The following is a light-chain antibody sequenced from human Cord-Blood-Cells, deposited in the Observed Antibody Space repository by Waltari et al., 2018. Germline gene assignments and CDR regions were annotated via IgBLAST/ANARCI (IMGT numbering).Light chain of an antibody. V-gene: IGLV2-14*01. CDR3: SSYTSSSTWV. CDR1: SSDVGGYNH. CDR2: DVS. J-gene: IGLJ3*02. Sequence: QSALTQPASVPGSPGQSITISCTGTSSDVGGYNHVSWYQQHPGKAPKLMIYDVSKRPSGVSNRFSGSKSGNTASLTISGLQAEDEADYYCSSYTSSSTWVFGGGTKLTVL.